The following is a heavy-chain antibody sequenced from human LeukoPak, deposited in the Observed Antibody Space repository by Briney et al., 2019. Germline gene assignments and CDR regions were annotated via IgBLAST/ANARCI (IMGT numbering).Heavy chain of an antibody. D-gene: IGHD1-26*01. CDR3: ARDSLYSGSRRFDY. CDR1: GYTFTSYA. V-gene: IGHV1-3*01. CDR2: INAGNGNT. Sequence: ASVKVSCKASGYTFTSYAMHWVRQAPGQRLEWMGWINAGNGNTKYSQKFQGRVTITRDTSASTAYMELSSLRSEDTAVYYCARDSLYSGSRRFDYWGQGTLVTVSS. J-gene: IGHJ4*02.